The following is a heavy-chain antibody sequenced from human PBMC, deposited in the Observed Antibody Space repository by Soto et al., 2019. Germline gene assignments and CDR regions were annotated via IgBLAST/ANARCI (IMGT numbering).Heavy chain of an antibody. CDR2: IYHSGST. Sequence: SETLSLTCAVSGGSISSGGYSWSWIRQPPGKGLEWIAYIYHSGSTYYNPSLKNRVNISVDRSKNQFSLKLSSVTAADTAVYYCARERYGYFEFWGQGALVTVSS. CDR1: GGSISSGGYS. J-gene: IGHJ4*02. CDR3: ARERYGYFEF. V-gene: IGHV4-30-2*01. D-gene: IGHD3-10*01.